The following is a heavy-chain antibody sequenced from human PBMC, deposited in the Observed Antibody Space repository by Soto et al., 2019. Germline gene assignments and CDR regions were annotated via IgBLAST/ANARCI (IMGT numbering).Heavy chain of an antibody. D-gene: IGHD4-17*01. CDR2: IYYGGST. Sequence: QLQLQESGPGLVKPSETLSLTCTVSGGSISSRSFNWGWIRQPPGKGLEWIASIYYGGSTYYNPSLRSRVPISVDTSKSRFSLNLSSVTAADTAVYYGYGDPNAVMDFWGEGTTVTVSS. CDR3: YGDPNAVMDF. V-gene: IGHV4-39*02. CDR1: GGSISSRSFN. J-gene: IGHJ6*03.